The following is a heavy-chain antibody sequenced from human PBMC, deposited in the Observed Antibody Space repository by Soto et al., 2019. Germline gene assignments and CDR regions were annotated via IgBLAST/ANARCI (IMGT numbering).Heavy chain of an antibody. Sequence: PSETLSLTCTVSGGSISSGGYYWSWIRQHPGKGLEWIGYIYYSGSTYYNPSLKSRVTISVDTSKNQFSLKLSSVTAADTAAYYCARAYTSNYGGNRGWFDPWGQGTLVTVSS. V-gene: IGHV4-31*03. CDR2: IYYSGST. J-gene: IGHJ5*02. D-gene: IGHD4-17*01. CDR1: GGSISSGGYY. CDR3: ARAYTSNYGGNRGWFDP.